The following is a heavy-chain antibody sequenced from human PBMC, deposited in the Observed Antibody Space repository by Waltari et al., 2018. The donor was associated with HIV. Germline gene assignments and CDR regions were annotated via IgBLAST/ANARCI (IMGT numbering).Heavy chain of an antibody. CDR2: ISSSGSTI. V-gene: IGHV3-48*03. CDR3: ARAPKYSGSYLVFDY. CDR1: GFPFSSHE. J-gene: IGHJ4*02. Sequence: EVQLVESGGGLVQPGGSLRLSCAASGFPFSSHEMTWVRQAPGKGLEWVSYISSSGSTIYYADSVKGRFTISRDNAKNSLYLQMNSLRAEDTAVYYCARAPKYSGSYLVFDYWGQGTLVTVSS. D-gene: IGHD1-26*01.